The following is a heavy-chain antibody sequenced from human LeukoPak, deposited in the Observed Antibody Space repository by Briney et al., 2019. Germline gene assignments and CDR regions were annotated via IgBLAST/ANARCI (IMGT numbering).Heavy chain of an antibody. CDR3: ARTISGWYYFDY. J-gene: IGHJ4*02. V-gene: IGHV4-59*08. CDR2: INYSGRT. D-gene: IGHD6-13*01. Sequence: SETLSLTCSVSGGSNSAYYWSWIRQPPGKGLEWIGYINYSGRTDYNPSLKGRVTISVDTSKNQFSLKLSSVTAADTAVFYCARTISGWYYFDYWGQGTLVTVSS. CDR1: GGSNSAYY.